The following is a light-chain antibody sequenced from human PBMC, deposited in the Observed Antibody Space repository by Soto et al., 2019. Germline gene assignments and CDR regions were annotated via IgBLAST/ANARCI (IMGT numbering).Light chain of an antibody. J-gene: IGKJ2*01. CDR2: KAS. CDR3: QQYNSYLYT. V-gene: IGKV1-5*03. Sequence: DIQMTQSPSTLSASVGDRVTITCRASQSISSWLAWYQQKPGKAPKLLTYKASSLESGVPSRLSGSGSGTEFTLTISSLQPDDFATYYCQQYNSYLYTVGQGTKLEIK. CDR1: QSISSW.